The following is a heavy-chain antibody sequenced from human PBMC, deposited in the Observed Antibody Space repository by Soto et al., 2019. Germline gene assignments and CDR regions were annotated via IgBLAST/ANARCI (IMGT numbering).Heavy chain of an antibody. CDR3: ARVRQYCSATSCYLDP. CDR1: GGSISSSNW. V-gene: IGHV4-4*02. D-gene: IGHD2-2*01. Sequence: LRRTLSLTCAVTGGSISSSNWWHWVRQPPGKGLEWIGEIHHSGTTNYNPSLKSRVAISVDKSKNQFSLKVNSVTAADTAVYYCARVRQYCSATSCYLDPWGQGTLVTVSS. J-gene: IGHJ5*02. CDR2: IHHSGTT.